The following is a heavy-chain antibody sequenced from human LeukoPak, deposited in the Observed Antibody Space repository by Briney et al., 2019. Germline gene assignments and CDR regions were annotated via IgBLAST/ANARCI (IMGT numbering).Heavy chain of an antibody. J-gene: IGHJ4*02. Sequence: GGSLRLSCAASGFTFSIYAMSWVRQAPGKGLEWVSSISASGGSTYDADSVKGRFTISRDISKNTLYLQMNSLRAEDTAVYYCAKSGSGSYGYYFDYWSQGTLVTVSS. CDR1: GFTFSIYA. CDR3: AKSGSGSYGYYFDY. D-gene: IGHD6-19*01. CDR2: ISASGGST. V-gene: IGHV3-23*01.